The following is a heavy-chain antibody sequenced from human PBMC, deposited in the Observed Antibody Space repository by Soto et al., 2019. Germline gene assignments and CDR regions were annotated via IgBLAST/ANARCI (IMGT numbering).Heavy chain of an antibody. CDR1: CDSVTSHY. Sequence: QVQLQESGPGLVTPSETLSLPCSFSCDSVTSHYLTWIRQSPENGLEWIGYMHYTGFSHYNPSLKSRLTISGDRSKNQFTLQLTSVTVEDTAVYYGATSYGIAWYTYWGQGSQVTVSS. CDR2: MHYTGFS. V-gene: IGHV4-59*02. CDR3: ATSYGIAWYTY. D-gene: IGHD6-13*01. J-gene: IGHJ4*02.